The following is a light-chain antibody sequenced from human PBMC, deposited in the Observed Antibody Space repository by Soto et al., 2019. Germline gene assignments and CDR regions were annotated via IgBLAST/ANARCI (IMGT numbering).Light chain of an antibody. CDR3: QQYSSSPWT. CDR1: HIILLRSNNKHY. V-gene: IGKV4-1*01. Sequence: IGMTQSPECLPVSLVETATMKCKSIHIILLRSNNKHYLGWLQQKPGQPPKLLLSWASVRESGVPDRFSGRGCGTDFTLTISSLQAEDVAAYYCQQYSSSPWTFGKGTKV. CDR2: WAS. J-gene: IGKJ1*01.